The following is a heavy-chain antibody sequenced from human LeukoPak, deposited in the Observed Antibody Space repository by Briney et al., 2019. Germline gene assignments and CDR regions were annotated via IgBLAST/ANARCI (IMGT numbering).Heavy chain of an antibody. V-gene: IGHV3-23*01. Sequence: GGSLRLSCTGSGFTFSRYSMNWVRQAPGKGLEWVSTISGSGSGSSTYYADSVKGRFTISRDNSKNTLYLQMNSLRAEDTAVYYCAKSGYNRFDYWGQGTLVTVSS. CDR3: AKSGYNRFDY. J-gene: IGHJ4*02. D-gene: IGHD5-24*01. CDR1: GFTFSRYS. CDR2: ISGSGSGSST.